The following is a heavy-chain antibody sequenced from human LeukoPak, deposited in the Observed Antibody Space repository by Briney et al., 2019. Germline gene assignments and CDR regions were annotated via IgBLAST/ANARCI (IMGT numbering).Heavy chain of an antibody. CDR1: GGSISGYY. CDR2: IYTSGST. J-gene: IGHJ2*01. CDR3: ARSPNWYFDL. V-gene: IGHV4-4*07. Sequence: SETPSLTCTVSGGSISGYYWSWIRQPAGKGLEWIGRIYTSGSTNYNPSLKSRVTMSVDTSKNQFSLKLSSVTAADTAVYYYARSPNWYFDLWGRGTLVTVSS.